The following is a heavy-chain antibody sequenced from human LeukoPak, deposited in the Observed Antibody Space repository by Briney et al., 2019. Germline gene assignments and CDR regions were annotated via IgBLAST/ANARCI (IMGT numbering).Heavy chain of an antibody. D-gene: IGHD3-10*01. CDR3: VTLGWFGEAYGMDV. V-gene: IGHV1-24*01. Sequence: ASVKVSCKVSGYTLTELSIHWVRQAPGKGLEWMGGFDPEDGETIYAQKFQGRVTMTEDTSTDTAYMELSSLRSEDTAVYYCVTLGWFGEAYGMDVWGQETTVTVSS. CDR1: GYTLTELS. CDR2: FDPEDGET. J-gene: IGHJ6*02.